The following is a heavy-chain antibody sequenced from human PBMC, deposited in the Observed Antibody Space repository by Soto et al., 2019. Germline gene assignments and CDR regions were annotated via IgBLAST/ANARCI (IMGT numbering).Heavy chain of an antibody. CDR3: ASSGSSSAAYYYYGMDI. CDR2: IIPIFGTA. J-gene: IGHJ6*02. Sequence: ASVKVSCKASGDTFSSYAISWVRQAPGQGLEWMGGIIPIFGTANYAQKFQGRVTITADESTSTAYMELSSLRSEDTAVYYCASSGSSSAAYYYYGMDIWGQGTTVTVSS. D-gene: IGHD3-10*01. V-gene: IGHV1-69*13. CDR1: GDTFSSYA.